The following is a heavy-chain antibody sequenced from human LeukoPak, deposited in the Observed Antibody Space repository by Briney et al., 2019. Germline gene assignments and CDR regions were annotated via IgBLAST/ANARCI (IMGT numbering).Heavy chain of an antibody. CDR3: ARTIVDYFDY. V-gene: IGHV3-66*02. CDR2: IYSGGST. J-gene: IGHJ4*02. D-gene: IGHD1-26*01. Sequence: PGGSLRLSCAASGFTVSSNYMSWVRQAPGKGLEWVSVIYSGGSTYYADSVKGRSTISRDNSKNTLYLQMNSLRAEDTAVYYCARTIVDYFDYWGQGTLVTVSS. CDR1: GFTVSSNY.